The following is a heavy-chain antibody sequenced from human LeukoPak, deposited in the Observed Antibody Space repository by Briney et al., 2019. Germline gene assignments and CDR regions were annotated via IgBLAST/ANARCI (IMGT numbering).Heavy chain of an antibody. V-gene: IGHV3-23*01. J-gene: IGHJ6*03. CDR2: ISGSGDST. Sequence: GGSLRLSCAASGFTFSSYAMSWVRQAPGKGLEWVSAISGSGDSTYYADSVKGRFTISRDNSKNTLYLQMNSLRAEDTAVYYCAKAFYCSSTSCYEYYYYYMDVWGKGTTVTVSS. D-gene: IGHD2-2*01. CDR1: GFTFSSYA. CDR3: AKAFYCSSTSCYEYYYYYMDV.